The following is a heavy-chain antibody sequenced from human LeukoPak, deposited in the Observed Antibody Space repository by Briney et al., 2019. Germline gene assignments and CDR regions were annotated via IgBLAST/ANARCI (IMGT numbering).Heavy chain of an antibody. CDR1: GGSFSGYY. D-gene: IGHD3-9*01. J-gene: IGHJ1*01. CDR3: ARGAHVLRYFDWSAGVTEYFQH. Sequence: PSETLSLTCAVYGGSFSGYYWSWTRQPPGKGLEWIGEINHSGSTNYNLSLKSRVTISVDTSKNQFSLKLSSVTAADTAVYYCARGAHVLRYFDWSAGVTEYFQHWGQGTLVTVSS. V-gene: IGHV4-34*01. CDR2: INHSGST.